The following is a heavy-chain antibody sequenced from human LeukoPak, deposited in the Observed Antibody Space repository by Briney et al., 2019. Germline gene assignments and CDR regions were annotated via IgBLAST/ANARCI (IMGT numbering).Heavy chain of an antibody. CDR3: AREDYYGSGSYLNY. Sequence: SVKVSCKASGGTFSSYAISWVRQAPGQGLEWMGGIIPIFGTANYAQKFQGRVTITTDESTSTAYMELCSLRSEDTAVYYCAREDYYGSGSYLNYWGQGTLVTVSS. D-gene: IGHD3-10*01. CDR1: GGTFSSYA. J-gene: IGHJ4*02. CDR2: IIPIFGTA. V-gene: IGHV1-69*05.